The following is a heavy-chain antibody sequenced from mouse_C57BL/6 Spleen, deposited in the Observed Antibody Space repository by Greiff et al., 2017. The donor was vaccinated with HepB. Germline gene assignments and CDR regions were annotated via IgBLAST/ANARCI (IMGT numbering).Heavy chain of an antibody. J-gene: IGHJ1*03. Sequence: EVQLVESGGGLVKPGGSLKLSCAASGFTFSDYGMHWVRQAPEKGLEWVAYISSGSSTIYYADTVKGRFTISRDNAKNTLFLQMTSLRSEDTAMYYCARKKEYYYGSSFYWYFDVWGTGTTVTVSS. D-gene: IGHD1-1*01. CDR1: GFTFSDYG. CDR2: ISSGSSTI. V-gene: IGHV5-17*01. CDR3: ARKKEYYYGSSFYWYFDV.